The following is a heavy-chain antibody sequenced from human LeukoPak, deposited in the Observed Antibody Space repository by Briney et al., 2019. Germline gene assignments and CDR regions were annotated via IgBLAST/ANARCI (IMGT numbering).Heavy chain of an antibody. CDR1: GGSFSGYY. CDR2: INHSGST. J-gene: IGHJ4*02. Sequence: SETLSPTRAVDGGSFSGYYWSWIRQPPGKGLEWIGEINHSGSTNYNPSLKSRLTISVDTTKNQFSLKLSSVTAAHTAVYYCARGVGGYDSDRRYSSGWYGDYWGQGTLVTVSS. V-gene: IGHV4-34*01. CDR3: ARGVGGYDSDRRYSSGWYGDY. D-gene: IGHD6-19*01.